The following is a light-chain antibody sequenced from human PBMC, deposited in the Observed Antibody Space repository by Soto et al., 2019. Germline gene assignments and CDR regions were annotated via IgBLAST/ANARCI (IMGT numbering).Light chain of an antibody. V-gene: IGLV9-49*01. CDR3: GADHGSGSNFVYV. CDR1: SDYSFYK. J-gene: IGLJ1*01. CDR2: VGPGRIVG. Sequence: QLVLTQPPSASASLGASVTLTCTLSSDYSFYKVDWYQQRPGKAPRFVMRVGPGRIVGSKGDGIPDRFSVLGSGLNRYLTIKNIQEEDEGDYHCGADHGSGSNFVYVFGSGTKVTVL.